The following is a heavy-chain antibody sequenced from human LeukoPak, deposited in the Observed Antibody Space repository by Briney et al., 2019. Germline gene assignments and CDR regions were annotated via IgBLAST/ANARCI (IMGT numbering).Heavy chain of an antibody. D-gene: IGHD4-23*01. CDR3: AKRDNGGDSGIDY. CDR1: GFTFSSYG. V-gene: IGHV3-30*02. Sequence: PGGSLRLSCAASGFTFSSYGMHWVRQAPGKGPEWVAFIRNDGSKKFYADALKGRFTISRDNTKNILYLQVNSLRLDDTAVYYCAKRDNGGDSGIDYWGQGTLVTVSS. J-gene: IGHJ4*02. CDR2: IRNDGSKK.